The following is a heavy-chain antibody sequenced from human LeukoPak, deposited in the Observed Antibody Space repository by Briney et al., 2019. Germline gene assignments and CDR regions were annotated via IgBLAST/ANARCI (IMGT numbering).Heavy chain of an antibody. CDR3: ARRHDYGDQGVYSDY. J-gene: IGHJ4*02. CDR1: GGSISSGDYY. D-gene: IGHD4-17*01. Sequence: SQTLSLTCTVSGGSISSGDYYWSWIRQPPGKGLEWIGYIYYSGSTYYNPSLKSRVTISVDTSKNQFSLKLSSVTAADTAVYYCARRHDYGDQGVYSDYWGQGTLVTVSS. CDR2: IYYSGST. V-gene: IGHV4-30-4*08.